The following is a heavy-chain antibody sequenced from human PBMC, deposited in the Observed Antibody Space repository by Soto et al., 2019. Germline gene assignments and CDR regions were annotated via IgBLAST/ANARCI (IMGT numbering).Heavy chain of an antibody. CDR1: GGSFSDYY. Sequence: SETLSLTCAVYGGSFSDYYGTWIRQSPGKGLEWIGEINHSGITYYNPSLKSRVSISVDTSKNQFSLELHSVTAADTAMYYCARGRLEWLLLGYGVDVWGQGTPVTVSS. CDR2: INHSGIT. J-gene: IGHJ6*02. V-gene: IGHV4-34*01. CDR3: ARGRLEWLLLGYGVDV. D-gene: IGHD3-3*01.